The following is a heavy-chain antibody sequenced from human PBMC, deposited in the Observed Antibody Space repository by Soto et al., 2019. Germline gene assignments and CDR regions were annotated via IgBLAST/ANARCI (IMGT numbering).Heavy chain of an antibody. V-gene: IGHV3-30-3*01. Sequence: GGSLRLSCAASGFTFSSYAMHWVRQAPGKGLEWVAVISYDGSNKYYADSVKGRFTISRDNSKNTLYLQMNSLRAEDTAVYYCARDHHYGMDVWGQGTTVPVSS. CDR3: ARDHHYGMDV. CDR1: GFTFSSYA. CDR2: ISYDGSNK. J-gene: IGHJ6*02.